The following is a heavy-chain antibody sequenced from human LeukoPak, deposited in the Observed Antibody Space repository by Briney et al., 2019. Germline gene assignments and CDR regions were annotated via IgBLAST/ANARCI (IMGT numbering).Heavy chain of an antibody. D-gene: IGHD4-23*01. J-gene: IGHJ4*02. V-gene: IGHV3-30-3*01. Sequence: GGSLRLSCAASGFTFSSYAMHWVRQAPGKGLEWVAVISYDGSNKYYADSVKGRYTISRDNSKNTLYLQMNSLRAEDTAVYYCASLNGNLLDYWGQGTLVTVSS. CDR1: GFTFSSYA. CDR2: ISYDGSNK. CDR3: ASLNGNLLDY.